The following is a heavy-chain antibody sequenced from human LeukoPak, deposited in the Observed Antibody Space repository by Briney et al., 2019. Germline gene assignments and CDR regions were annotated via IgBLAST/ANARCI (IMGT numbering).Heavy chain of an antibody. CDR1: GGSISSYY. D-gene: IGHD5-24*01. Sequence: SETLSLTCTVSGGSISSYYWSWIRQPAGKGLEWIGRIYTSGSTNYNPSLKSRVTISVDTSKNQFSLKLSSVTAADTAVYYCARDRREMAALKMYYFDYWGQGTLVTVSS. V-gene: IGHV4-4*07. CDR2: IYTSGST. J-gene: IGHJ4*02. CDR3: ARDRREMAALKMYYFDY.